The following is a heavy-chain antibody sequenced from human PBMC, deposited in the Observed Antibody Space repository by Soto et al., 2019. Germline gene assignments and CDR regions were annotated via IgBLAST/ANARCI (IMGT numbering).Heavy chain of an antibody. CDR1: GFTFSSYG. Sequence: QVQLVESGGGVVQPGRSLRLSCAASGFTFSSYGMHWVRQAPGKGLEWVAVISYDGSNKYYADSVKGRFTISRDNSKNTLYLQMNSLRAEDTAVYYCANQYSSSWYPSYDYGMDVWGQGTTVTVSS. V-gene: IGHV3-30*18. J-gene: IGHJ6*02. D-gene: IGHD6-13*01. CDR3: ANQYSSSWYPSYDYGMDV. CDR2: ISYDGSNK.